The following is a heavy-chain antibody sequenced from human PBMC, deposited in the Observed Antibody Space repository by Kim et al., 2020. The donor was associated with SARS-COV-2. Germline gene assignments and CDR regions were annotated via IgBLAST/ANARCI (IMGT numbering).Heavy chain of an antibody. V-gene: IGHV3-53*01. CDR3: SIGRAVAGSGTPYYYYIDV. D-gene: IGHD6-19*01. J-gene: IGHJ6*03. CDR2: IYSGGST. Sequence: GGSLRLSCTATGFTVSSNYMSWVRQAPWKGLGWGSVIYSGGSTYYADSVKSLFTISRHNSNNKLYLQMNSLIAADTAVYYCSIGRAVAGSGTPYYYYIDVWGKGTTVTVSS. CDR1: GFTVSSNY.